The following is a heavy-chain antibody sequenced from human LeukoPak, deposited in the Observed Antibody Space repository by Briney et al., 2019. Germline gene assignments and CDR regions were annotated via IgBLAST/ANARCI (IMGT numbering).Heavy chain of an antibody. D-gene: IGHD6-19*01. CDR1: GGSFSGYY. CDR2: INHSGST. Sequence: NTSETLSLTCAVYGGSFSGYYWSWTRQPPGKGLEWIGEINHSGSTNYNPSLKSRVTISVDTSKNQFSLKLSSVTAADTAVFYCARHVRKRGIAVAGTPGWFDPWGQGTLVTVSS. V-gene: IGHV4-34*01. J-gene: IGHJ5*02. CDR3: ARHVRKRGIAVAGTPGWFDP.